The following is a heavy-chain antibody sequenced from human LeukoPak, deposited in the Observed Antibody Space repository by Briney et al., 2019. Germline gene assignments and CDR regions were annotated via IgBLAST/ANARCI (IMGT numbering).Heavy chain of an antibody. CDR2: ISGSGGST. CDR1: GFTFSSYA. CDR3: AKAPSITMIVVVSPFDY. J-gene: IGHJ4*02. V-gene: IGHV3-23*01. D-gene: IGHD3-22*01. Sequence: QPGGSLRLSCAASGFTFSSYAMSWVRQAPGKGLEWGSAISGSGGSTYYADSVKGRFTIPRDNSKNTLYLQMNSLRAEDTAVYYCAKAPSITMIVVVSPFDYWGQGTLVTVSS.